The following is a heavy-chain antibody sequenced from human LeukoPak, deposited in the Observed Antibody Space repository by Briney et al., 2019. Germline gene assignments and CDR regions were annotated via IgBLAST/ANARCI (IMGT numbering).Heavy chain of an antibody. CDR2: ISGGTT. Sequence: SGGSLRLSCTASGFTFGDYLMSWFHQAPGKGLEWIGFISGGTTEYAASVKGRFTISRDDSTSIAYLQMNSLTTEDTAVYYCSRGSGWLSVYWGQGTLVTVSS. V-gene: IGHV3-49*03. D-gene: IGHD6-19*01. CDR1: GFTFGDYL. J-gene: IGHJ4*02. CDR3: SRGSGWLSVY.